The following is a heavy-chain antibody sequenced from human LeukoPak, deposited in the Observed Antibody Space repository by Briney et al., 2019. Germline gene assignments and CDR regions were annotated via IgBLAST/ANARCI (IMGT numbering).Heavy chain of an antibody. V-gene: IGHV3-53*01. CDR1: GITVSSNY. Sequence: GGSLRLSCEASGITVSSNYMSWVRQAPGKGLEWVSVIYRGTTTDYADSVKGRFTISKDNSRNTLYLQMNSLRAEDTALYYCARVAATHIFDYWGQGTLVTVSS. J-gene: IGHJ4*02. D-gene: IGHD2-21*01. CDR2: IYRGTTT. CDR3: ARVAATHIFDY.